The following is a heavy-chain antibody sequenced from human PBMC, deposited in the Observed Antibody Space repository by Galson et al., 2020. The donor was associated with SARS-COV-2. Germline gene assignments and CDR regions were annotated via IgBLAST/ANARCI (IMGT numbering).Heavy chain of an antibody. D-gene: IGHD1-26*01. CDR3: ARDKLRGRGSDY. CDR2: IWYDGSNK. V-gene: IGHV3-33*01. J-gene: IGHJ4*02. CDR1: GFTFSSYG. Sequence: GGSLRLSCAASGFTFSSYGMHWVRQAPGKGLEWVAVIWYDGSNKYYADSVKGRFTISRDNSKNTLYLQMNSLRAEDTAVYYCARDKLRGRGSDYWGQGTLVTVSS.